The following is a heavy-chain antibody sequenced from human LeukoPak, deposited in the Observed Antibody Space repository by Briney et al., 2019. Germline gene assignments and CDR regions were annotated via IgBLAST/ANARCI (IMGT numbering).Heavy chain of an antibody. CDR3: AKENYDFWSGYSNWFDS. CDR1: GFTFRSYG. V-gene: IGHV3-30*02. Sequence: GGSLRLSCAASGFTFRSYGMHWVRQAPGKGLEWVAVIRNDGNEEYYVDSVKGRFTISRDNSKKTLYLQMNDLRVEDTAVYYCAKENYDFWSGYSNWFDSWGRGTLVTVS. J-gene: IGHJ5*01. D-gene: IGHD3-3*01. CDR2: IRNDGNEE.